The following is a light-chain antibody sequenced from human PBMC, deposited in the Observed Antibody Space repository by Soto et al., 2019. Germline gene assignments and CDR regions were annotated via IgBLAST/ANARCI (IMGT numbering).Light chain of an antibody. J-gene: IGKJ1*01. Sequence: EIVLTQSPSTLSSFPGDRVTISCRASPAVNTRLAWYQHKPGQAPRLLIYLTSTRAAGIPARFSGSGSGTDFTLTISNVEPEDFAVYYCHQRQSWPRTFGQGTKVDIK. CDR3: HQRQSWPRT. V-gene: IGKV3-11*01. CDR1: PAVNTR. CDR2: LTS.